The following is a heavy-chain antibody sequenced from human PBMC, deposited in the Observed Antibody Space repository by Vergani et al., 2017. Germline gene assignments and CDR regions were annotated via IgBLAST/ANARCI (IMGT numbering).Heavy chain of an antibody. CDR3: ARDLAYCHEGSCAL. J-gene: IGHJ4*02. Sequence: QVQLVQSGGGVVQPGGSLRLSCVASGFTFNRYGMQWVRQAPGKGLEWVAYVSFEGSNEYYADSVKGRFIVSRDNSNDALYLQMNSLRTYDTAVYYCARDLAYCHEGSCALWGQGSVVTVSS. D-gene: IGHD2-15*01. V-gene: IGHV3-30*02. CDR2: VSFEGSNE. CDR1: GFTFNRYG.